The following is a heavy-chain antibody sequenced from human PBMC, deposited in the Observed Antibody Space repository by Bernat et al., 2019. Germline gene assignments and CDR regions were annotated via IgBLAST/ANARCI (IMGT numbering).Heavy chain of an antibody. J-gene: IGHJ4*02. CDR3: ARAPDCTGGSCHQGY. CDR1: GGTFSSYA. Sequence: QMQLVQSGAEAKKPGSSVKVSCKASGGTFSSYAISWVRQAPGQGLEWMGGIIPILGTANYAQKFQVRVTITADKSTTTSYMELTSLKSEDTAVYYCARAPDCTGGSCHQGYWGQGTLVTVSS. CDR2: IIPILGTA. V-gene: IGHV1-69*06. D-gene: IGHD2-15*01.